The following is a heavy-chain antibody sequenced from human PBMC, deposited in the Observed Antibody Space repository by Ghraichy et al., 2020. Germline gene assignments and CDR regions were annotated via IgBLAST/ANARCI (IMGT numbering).Heavy chain of an antibody. J-gene: IGHJ4*02. Sequence: GSLRLSCAASGFPFSSYAMSWVRQAPGKGLEWVSGISGSGVITYYADSVKGRFTISRDNSKNTLYLQMNSLRAEDTAIYYCATRPYYDILTGYGGLDYWGQGTLVTVSS. V-gene: IGHV3-23*01. CDR3: ATRPYYDILTGYGGLDY. D-gene: IGHD3-9*01. CDR2: ISGSGVIT. CDR1: GFPFSSYA.